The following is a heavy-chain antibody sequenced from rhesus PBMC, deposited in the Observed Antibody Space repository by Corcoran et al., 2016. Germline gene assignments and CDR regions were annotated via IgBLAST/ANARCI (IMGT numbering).Heavy chain of an antibody. J-gene: IGHJ4*01. CDR3: AKREDYGNFRYFDS. CDR2: ISNGGGST. V-gene: IGHV3-178*02. CDR1: GCPFSDSS. Sequence: EVQLVESGGGLAKPGGSLRLSCEASGCPFSDSSMHWVRQASGKGLEWVSRISNGGGSTWYADSVKGRFTISRENAKNTLSLQMNSLRAEDTAVYYCAKREDYGNFRYFDSWGQGVLVTVSS. D-gene: IGHD4-35*01.